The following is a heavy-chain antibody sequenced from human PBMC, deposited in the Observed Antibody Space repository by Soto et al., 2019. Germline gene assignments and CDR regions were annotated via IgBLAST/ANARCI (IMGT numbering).Heavy chain of an antibody. D-gene: IGHD6-13*01. Sequence: SETLSLTCAVSGGSISSSNWWSWVRQPPGKGLEWIGEIYHSGSTNYNPSLKSRVTISVDKSKNQFSLKLSSVTAADTAVYYCVRVSLASPKERYYFDYWGQGTLVTVSS. CDR1: GGSISSSNW. CDR3: VRVSLASPKERYYFDY. J-gene: IGHJ4*02. CDR2: IYHSGST. V-gene: IGHV4-4*02.